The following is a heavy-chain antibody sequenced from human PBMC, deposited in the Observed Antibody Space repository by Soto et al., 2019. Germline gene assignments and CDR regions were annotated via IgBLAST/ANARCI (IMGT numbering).Heavy chain of an antibody. CDR3: ARVGCSGGSCGEGMDV. D-gene: IGHD2-15*01. CDR2: IYYSGRT. Sequence: SETLSLTCTVSGGSISSYYWSWIRQPPGKGLEWIGYIYYSGRTTYNPSLKSRVTISVDTSKNQFSLKLSSVTAADTAVYYCARVGCSGGSCGEGMDVWGQGTTVTVSS. J-gene: IGHJ6*01. CDR1: GGSISSYY. V-gene: IGHV4-59*01.